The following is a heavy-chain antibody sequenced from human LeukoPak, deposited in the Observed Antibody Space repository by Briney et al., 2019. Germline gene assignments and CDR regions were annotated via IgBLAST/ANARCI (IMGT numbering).Heavy chain of an antibody. CDR3: ARAYYYDSSGYPDY. V-gene: IGHV1-69*06. CDR2: IIPIFGTA. Sequence: SVKVSCKASGYTFTGYYMHWVRQAPGQGLEWMGGIIPIFGTANYAQKFQGRVTITADKSTSTAYMELSSLRSEDTAVYYCARAYYYDSSGYPDYWGQGTLVTVSS. CDR1: GYTFTGYY. J-gene: IGHJ4*02. D-gene: IGHD3-22*01.